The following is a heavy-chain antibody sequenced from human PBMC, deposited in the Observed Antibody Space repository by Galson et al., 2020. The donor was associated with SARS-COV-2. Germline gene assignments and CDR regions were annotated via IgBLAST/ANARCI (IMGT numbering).Heavy chain of an antibody. V-gene: IGHV4-39*07. Sequence: ASDTLSLTCTVSGGSINSSSYYWGRIRQPPGKGLGWTGSIYYSGSTHYNPSLKSRVTISVDTSKNQFSLKLSAVTAADTAVYYWAREGGSGVYDFDPWGQGTLVTVSS. CDR3: AREGGSGVYDFDP. CDR1: GGSINSSSYY. J-gene: IGHJ5*02. CDR2: IYYSGST. D-gene: IGHD2-15*01.